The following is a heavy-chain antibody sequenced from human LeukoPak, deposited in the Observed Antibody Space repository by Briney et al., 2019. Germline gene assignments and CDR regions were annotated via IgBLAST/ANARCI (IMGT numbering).Heavy chain of an antibody. J-gene: IGHJ4*02. D-gene: IGHD1-26*01. CDR2: IYYSGST. Sequence: SETLSLTCTVSGGSISSSSYYWGWIRRPPGKGLEWIGSIYYSGSTYYNPSLKSRVTISVDTSKNQFSLKLSSVTAADTAVYYCGRVWSGSYSDWGQGTLVTVSS. CDR3: GRVWSGSYSD. V-gene: IGHV4-39*07. CDR1: GGSISSSSYY.